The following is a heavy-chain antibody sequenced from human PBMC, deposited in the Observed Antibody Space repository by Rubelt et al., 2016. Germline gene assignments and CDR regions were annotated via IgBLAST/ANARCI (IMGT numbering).Heavy chain of an antibody. J-gene: IGHJ4*02. V-gene: IGHV1-3*01. CDR1: GYTFTSYA. CDR2: INAGNGNT. D-gene: IGHD2-15*01. CDR3: ARGDIVVVVAASNPLDY. Sequence: QVQLVQSGAEVKKPGASVKVSCKASGYTFTSYAMHWVRQAPGQRLEWVGWINAGNGNTKYSQKFQGRCTIARDTSASTAYMELSSLRSEDTAVYYCARGDIVVVVAASNPLDYWGQGTLVTVSS.